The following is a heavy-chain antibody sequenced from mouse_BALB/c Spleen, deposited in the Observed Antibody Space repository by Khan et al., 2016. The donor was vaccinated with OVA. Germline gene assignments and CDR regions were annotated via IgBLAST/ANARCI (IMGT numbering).Heavy chain of an antibody. J-gene: IGHJ2*01. CDR2: ISYSGST. CDR1: GYSITSGYG. Sequence: EVQLQESGPGLVKPSQSLSLTCTVTGYSITSGYGWNWIRQFPGNQLAWMGYISYSGSTNYNPSLKSRISITRDTSKNQFFLQLNSVTTADTATYYCTRTDRIKYRGQGTTLTVSS. CDR3: TRTDRIKY. V-gene: IGHV3-2*02. D-gene: IGHD2-14*01.